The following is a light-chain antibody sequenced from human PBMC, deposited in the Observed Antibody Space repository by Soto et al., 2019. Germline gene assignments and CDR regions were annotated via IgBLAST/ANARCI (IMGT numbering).Light chain of an antibody. Sequence: QSVLTQPPSVSGAPGQRVTISCTGSSSNLGAGYDVHWYQQLPGTAPKLLIYDNTNRPSGVPDRFSGSKSGTSATLGITGFQTGDEADYYCGSWDSSLSAYVFGTGTKLTVL. CDR1: SSNLGAGYD. CDR3: GSWDSSLSAYV. J-gene: IGLJ1*01. CDR2: DNT. V-gene: IGLV1-40*01.